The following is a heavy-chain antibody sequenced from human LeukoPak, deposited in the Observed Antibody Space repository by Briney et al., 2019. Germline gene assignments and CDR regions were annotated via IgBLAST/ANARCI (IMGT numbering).Heavy chain of an antibody. D-gene: IGHD3-10*01. Sequence: GGSLRLSCAASGFTFSSYAMHWVRQAPGKGLEWVAVISYDGSNKYYADSVKGRFTISRDNSKNTLYLQMNSLRAEDTAVYYCARDGAYGSGSYYRPIHYWGQGTLVTISS. CDR3: ARDGAYGSGSYYRPIHY. CDR2: ISYDGSNK. V-gene: IGHV3-30*04. CDR1: GFTFSSYA. J-gene: IGHJ4*02.